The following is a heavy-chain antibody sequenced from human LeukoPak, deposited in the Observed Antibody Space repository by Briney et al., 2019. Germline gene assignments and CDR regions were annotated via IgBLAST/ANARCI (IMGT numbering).Heavy chain of an antibody. CDR1: GYTFTHYY. V-gene: IGHV1-2*02. Sequence: APVTVSFKSSGYTFTHYYLHWVRQAPGQGLEWVGWINPNSGVTNYAQKFQGRVSRTSDTSISTVYVELSRLRYDDTAVYFCSREDYWGQGTLVTVSS. J-gene: IGHJ4*02. CDR2: INPNSGVT. CDR3: SREDY.